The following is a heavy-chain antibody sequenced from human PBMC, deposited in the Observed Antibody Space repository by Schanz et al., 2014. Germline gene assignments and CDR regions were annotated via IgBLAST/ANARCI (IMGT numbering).Heavy chain of an antibody. CDR3: ARVYCSSNTRCWDYFDY. CDR1: GFTFSTYA. V-gene: IGHV3-30*07. D-gene: IGHD2-2*01. Sequence: QVQLVESGGGVVQPGRSLRLSCAASGFTFSTYAMHWVRQAPGKELAWVTYISNDGSSKYYADSVEGRVTITRDNAKRPLYMQMNSLRAEDTAVHFCARVYCSSNTRCWDYFDYGGQGTLVTVSS. CDR2: ISNDGSSK. J-gene: IGHJ4*02.